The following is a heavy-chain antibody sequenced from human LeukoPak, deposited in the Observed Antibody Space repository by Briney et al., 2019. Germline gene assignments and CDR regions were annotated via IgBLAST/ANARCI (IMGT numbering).Heavy chain of an antibody. J-gene: IGHJ4*02. Sequence: GGSLRLSCAASGFTLSSYSMNWVRQAPGKGLEWASSISSSSSYIYYADSVKGRFTISRDNSKNTLYLQMNSLRAEDTAVYYCAKGDLVVPAAIPDYWGQGTLVTVSS. CDR1: GFTLSSYS. V-gene: IGHV3-21*04. D-gene: IGHD2-2*01. CDR2: ISSSSSYI. CDR3: AKGDLVVPAAIPDY.